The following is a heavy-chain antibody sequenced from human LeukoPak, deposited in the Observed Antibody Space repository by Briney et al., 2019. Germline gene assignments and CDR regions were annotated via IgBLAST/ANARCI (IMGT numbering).Heavy chain of an antibody. CDR3: AGTRIAARRYLYYMDV. J-gene: IGHJ6*03. V-gene: IGHV1-8*01. D-gene: IGHD6-6*01. CDR1: GYTFTSYD. CDR2: MNPNSGNT. Sequence: ASVKVSCKASGYTFTSYDINWVRQATGQGLEWMGWMNPNSGNTGYAQKFQGRVTMTRNTSISTAYMERSSLRSEDTAAYYCAGTRIAARRYLYYMDVWGKGTTVTVSS.